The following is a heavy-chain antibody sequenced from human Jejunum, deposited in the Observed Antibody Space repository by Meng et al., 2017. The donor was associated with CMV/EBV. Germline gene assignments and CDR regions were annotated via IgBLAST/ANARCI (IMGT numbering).Heavy chain of an antibody. CDR2: LYSGGTT. V-gene: IGHV3-66*02. CDR3: ARQYSGSYGDAFDI. Sequence: GFTVSDKYMTWVRQPPGKGLQWVSLLYSGGTTSYADSVRGRFIFSRDSSKNTVFLQMNSLRPDDTAVYYCARQYSGSYGDAFDIWGQGVLVTVSS. CDR1: GFTVSDKY. J-gene: IGHJ3*02. D-gene: IGHD1-26*01.